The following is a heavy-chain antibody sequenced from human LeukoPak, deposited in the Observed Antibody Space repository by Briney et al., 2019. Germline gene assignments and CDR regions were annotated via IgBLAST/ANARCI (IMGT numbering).Heavy chain of an antibody. CDR3: AKTMGRVLDYYGSGSSNSY. D-gene: IGHD3-10*01. CDR2: IQYDGSNK. CDR1: GFTFSKYD. J-gene: IGHJ4*02. V-gene: IGHV3-30*02. Sequence: PGGSLRLSCAASGFTFSKYDMRWVRQAPGKGLEWVAFIQYDGSNKYYADSVKGRFTISRDNSKNTLYLQMNSLRAEDTAVYYCAKTMGRVLDYYGSGSSNSYWGQGTLVTVSS.